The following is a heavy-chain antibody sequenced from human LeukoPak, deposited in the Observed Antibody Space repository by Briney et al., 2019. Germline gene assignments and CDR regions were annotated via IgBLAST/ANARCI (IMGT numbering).Heavy chain of an antibody. V-gene: IGHV1-18*01. CDR2: ISAYNGNT. CDR3: AGAGWFGELTS. Sequence: ASVTVSCKASGYTFTSYGIRWVRQPPGQGLEWMGWISAYNGNTNYAQKLQGRVTMTTDTSTSTAYMELSSLRSGDTAVYYCAGAGWFGELTSWGQGTLVTVSS. J-gene: IGHJ5*02. CDR1: GYTFTSYG. D-gene: IGHD3-10*01.